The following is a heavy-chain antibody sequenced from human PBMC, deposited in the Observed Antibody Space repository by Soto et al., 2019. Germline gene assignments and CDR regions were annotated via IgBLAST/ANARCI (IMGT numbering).Heavy chain of an antibody. J-gene: IGHJ6*04. Sequence: EYLKISCKGSGYSFTTYWIGWVRQMPGKGLEWMGIIYLGDSDTRYSPSFQGQVTISADKSISTAFLQWSSLKASDTAMHYCAIHDAAAVDTGFVAWRDGTTVTVSS. CDR3: AIHDAAAVDTGFVA. V-gene: IGHV5-51*01. D-gene: IGHD2-15*01. CDR1: GYSFTTYW. CDR2: IYLGDSDT.